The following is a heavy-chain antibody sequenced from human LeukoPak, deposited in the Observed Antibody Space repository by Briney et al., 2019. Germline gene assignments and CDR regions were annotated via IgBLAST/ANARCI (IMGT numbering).Heavy chain of an antibody. Sequence: GGSLRRSCAASGLTFSSYAMSWVRQAPGKGLEWVSAISGSGGSTYYADSVKGRFTISRDNSKNTLYLQMNSLRAEGTAVYYCAKGGYTHWFDPWGQGTLVTVSS. CDR2: ISGSGGST. D-gene: IGHD3-22*01. V-gene: IGHV3-23*01. J-gene: IGHJ5*02. CDR3: AKGGYTHWFDP. CDR1: GLTFSSYA.